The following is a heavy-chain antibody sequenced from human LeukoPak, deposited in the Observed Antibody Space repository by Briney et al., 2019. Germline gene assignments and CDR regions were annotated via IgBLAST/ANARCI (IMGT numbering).Heavy chain of an antibody. D-gene: IGHD6-25*01. CDR3: ARDRHSSGYYYGMDV. J-gene: IGHJ6*02. V-gene: IGHV1-69*13. Sequence: ASVKVSCKASGGTFSSYAISWVRQAPGQGLEWMGGIIPIFGTANYAQKFQGRVTITADESTSTAYMELSSLRAEDTAVYYCARDRHSSGYYYGMDVWGQGTTVTVSS. CDR2: IIPIFGTA. CDR1: GGTFSSYA.